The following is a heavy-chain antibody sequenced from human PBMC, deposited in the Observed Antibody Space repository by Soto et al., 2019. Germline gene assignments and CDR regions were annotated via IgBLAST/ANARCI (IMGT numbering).Heavy chain of an antibody. V-gene: IGHV3-15*01. D-gene: IGHD2-21*01. CDR3: TRDWAYASDT. Sequence: PGGSLRLSCAASGFSFSRAWMSWVRQAPGKGLEWVARFKSEIDGGTTDYAAPVKGRFIISRDDLKNTLYLQMNSLETEDTAVYYCTRDWAYASDTWRQATMITVSS. J-gene: IGHJ3*02. CDR2: FKSEIDGGTT. CDR1: GFSFSRAW.